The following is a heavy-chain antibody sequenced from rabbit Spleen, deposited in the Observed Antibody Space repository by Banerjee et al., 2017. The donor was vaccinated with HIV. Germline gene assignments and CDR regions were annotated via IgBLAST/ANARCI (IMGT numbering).Heavy chain of an antibody. J-gene: IGHJ3*01. CDR3: ARVMADSSDYTQLDL. CDR1: GFSFSSSYW. D-gene: IGHD8-1*01. CDR2: IYADNSGNT. V-gene: IGHV1S40*01. Sequence: QSLEESGGGLVKPGASLTLTCTASGFSFSSSYWICWVRQAPGKGLEWIGCIYADNSGNTWYANWAKGRFTISKTSSTTVTLQMTSLTAADTATHFCARVMADSSDYTQLDLWGPGTLVTVS.